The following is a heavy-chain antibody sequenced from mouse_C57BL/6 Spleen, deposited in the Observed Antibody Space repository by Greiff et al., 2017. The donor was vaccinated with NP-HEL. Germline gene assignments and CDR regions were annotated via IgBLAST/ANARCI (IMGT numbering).Heavy chain of an antibody. CDR3: SSPLYYGSSYWYFDV. D-gene: IGHD1-1*01. V-gene: IGHV14-2*01. J-gene: IGHJ1*03. Sequence: EVQRVESGAELVKPGASVKLSCTASGFNIKDYYMHWVKQRTEQGLEWIGRIDPEDGETKYAPKFQGKATITADTSSNSAFLQLSSRTSEDTAVYYCSSPLYYGSSYWYFDVWGTGTTVTVSS. CDR1: GFNIKDYY. CDR2: IDPEDGET.